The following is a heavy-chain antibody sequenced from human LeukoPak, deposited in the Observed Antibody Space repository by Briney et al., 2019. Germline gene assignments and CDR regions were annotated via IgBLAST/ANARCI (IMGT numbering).Heavy chain of an antibody. Sequence: ASVKVSCKVSGYTFTDYYMHWVQQAPGKGLEWMGLVDPEDGETIYAEKFQGRVTTTADTSTDTAYMELSSLRSEDTAVYYCATLTTVVTSNDYWGQGTLVTVSS. CDR3: ATLTTVVTSNDY. D-gene: IGHD4-23*01. CDR2: VDPEDGET. V-gene: IGHV1-69-2*01. CDR1: GYTFTDYY. J-gene: IGHJ4*02.